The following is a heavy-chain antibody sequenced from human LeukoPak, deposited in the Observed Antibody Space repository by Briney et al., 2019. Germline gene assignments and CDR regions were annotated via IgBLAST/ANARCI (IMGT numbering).Heavy chain of an antibody. Sequence: GGSLRLSCAASGLTGSHNYMSWVRQAPGKGLEWVSVVYSGGSTNYADSVKGRFTISRDNSKNTLFLQMNSLRPEDTAVYYCARGPTYGMDVWGQGTTVTVSS. CDR2: VYSGGST. CDR1: GLTGSHNY. V-gene: IGHV3-53*01. CDR3: ARGPTYGMDV. J-gene: IGHJ6*02.